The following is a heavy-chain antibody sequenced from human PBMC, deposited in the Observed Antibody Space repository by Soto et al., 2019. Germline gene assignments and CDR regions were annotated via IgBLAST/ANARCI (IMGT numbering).Heavy chain of an antibody. D-gene: IGHD3-22*01. J-gene: IGHJ4*02. CDR2: IYYSGST. V-gene: IGHV4-31*03. CDR3: ARSHRLDYYDSSGYPKSLYYFDY. CDR1: GGSISSGGYY. Sequence: SETLSLTCTVSGGSISSGGYYWSWIRQHPGKGLEWIGYIYYSGSTYYNPSLKSRVTISVDTSKNQFSLKLSSVTAADTAVYYCARSHRLDYYDSSGYPKSLYYFDYWGQGTLVTVSS.